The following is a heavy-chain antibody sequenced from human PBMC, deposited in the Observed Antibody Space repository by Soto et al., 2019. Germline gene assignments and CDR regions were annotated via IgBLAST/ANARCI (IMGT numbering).Heavy chain of an antibody. CDR3: ARGSGIVALPGELEDVNYDF. V-gene: IGHV4-34*01. D-gene: IGHD1-1*01. Sequence: QVQLQQWGAGLVKPSETLSLSCAVYGQSFSGHSWAWIRQPPGKGLEWIGEISESGSTYYNPSLKSRVTIPTDTSKNQLSLKLSSVTAADTAAYFCARGSGIVALPGELEDVNYDFWGQGTLVNVSS. CDR1: GQSFSGHS. J-gene: IGHJ4*02. CDR2: ISESGST.